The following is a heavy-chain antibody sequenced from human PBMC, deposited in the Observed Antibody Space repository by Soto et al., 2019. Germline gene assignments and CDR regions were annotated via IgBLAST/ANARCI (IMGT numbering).Heavy chain of an antibody. CDR2: IYYSGST. Sequence: SETLSLTCTVSGGSISSGGYSWTWIRQHPGKGLEWIGYIYYSGSTYYKPSLKSRVTISVDTSKNQFSLKVSSVTAADTAVYYCARGYDWFDPWGQGTLVTVSS. J-gene: IGHJ5*02. CDR3: ARGYDWFDP. V-gene: IGHV4-31*03. D-gene: IGHD5-12*01. CDR1: GGSISSGGYS.